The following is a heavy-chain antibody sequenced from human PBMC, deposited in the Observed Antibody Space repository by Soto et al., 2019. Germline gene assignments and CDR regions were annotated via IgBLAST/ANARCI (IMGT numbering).Heavy chain of an antibody. Sequence: RRLSCAASGFTFSDYAMTWVRQAPGKGLEWVSSIASGGGSPYYADSVKGRFTISRNNSRNTLYLRMDSLRAEDTAVYYCAKGDGRIIARHFDYWGQGTLVTVYS. CDR3: AKGDGRIIARHFDY. J-gene: IGHJ4*02. CDR1: GFTFSDYA. D-gene: IGHD1-20*01. V-gene: IGHV3-23*01. CDR2: IASGGGSP.